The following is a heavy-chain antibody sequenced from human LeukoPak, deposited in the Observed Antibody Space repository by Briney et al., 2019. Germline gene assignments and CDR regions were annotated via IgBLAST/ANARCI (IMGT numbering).Heavy chain of an antibody. J-gene: IGHJ4*02. CDR2: ISGSGGST. CDR1: GFAFSSYG. CDR3: AKLGLYCSGGYCYSQYYFDY. Sequence: QPGGSLRLSCAASGFAFSSYGMNWVRQAPGKGLEWVSVISGSGGSTYYADSVKGRFTISRDNSKNTLYLQMNSLRAEDTAVYYCAKLGLYCSGGYCYSQYYFDYWGQGTLVTVSS. D-gene: IGHD2-15*01. V-gene: IGHV3-23*01.